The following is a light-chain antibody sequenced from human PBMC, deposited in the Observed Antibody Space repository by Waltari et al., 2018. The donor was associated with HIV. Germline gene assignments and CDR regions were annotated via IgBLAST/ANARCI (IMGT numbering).Light chain of an antibody. CDR2: NNN. CDR1: NSNIGSNT. Sequence: QPVLTQPPSASGTPGQRVTLSCSGSNSNIGSNTVKWYQQLPGTAPKLRISNNNRRPSGVPDRCSGSKSGTSASLAISGRQSEDEADYYCAAWDDSRNGDVIFGGGTKLTVL. V-gene: IGLV1-44*01. CDR3: AAWDDSRNGDVI. J-gene: IGLJ2*01.